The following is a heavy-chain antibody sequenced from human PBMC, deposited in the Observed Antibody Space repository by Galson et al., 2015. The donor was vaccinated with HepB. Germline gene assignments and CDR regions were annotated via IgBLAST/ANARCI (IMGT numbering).Heavy chain of an antibody. CDR1: GYTFTSYG. V-gene: IGHV1-18*01. Sequence: SVKVSCKASGYTFTSYGISWVRQAPGQGLEWMGWISAYNGNTNYAQKLQGRVTMTTDTSTSTAYMELRSLRSDDTAVYYCARADGVAIRLYGMDVWGQGTTVTVSS. CDR2: ISAYNGNT. D-gene: IGHD3-10*01. J-gene: IGHJ6*02. CDR3: ARADGVAIRLYGMDV.